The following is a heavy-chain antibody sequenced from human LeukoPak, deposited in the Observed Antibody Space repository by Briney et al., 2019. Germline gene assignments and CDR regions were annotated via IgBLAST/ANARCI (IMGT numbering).Heavy chain of an antibody. CDR3: AREGGPYRPLDY. CDR1: GGSITSTNY. V-gene: IGHV4-4*02. J-gene: IGHJ4*02. CDR2: VNLQGST. Sequence: SGTLSLTCGVSGGSITSTNYWTWVRQPPGKGLEWIGEVNLQGSTNYNPSLMGRVAISVGMSENHISLQLTSVTAADTAVYYCAREGGPYRPLDYSGQGTLVTVSS.